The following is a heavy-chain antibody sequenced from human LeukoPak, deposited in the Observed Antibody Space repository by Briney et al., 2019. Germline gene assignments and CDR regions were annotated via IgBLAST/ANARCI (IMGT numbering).Heavy chain of an antibody. D-gene: IGHD1-26*01. V-gene: IGHV4-39*01. Sequence: SETLSLTCTVSGGSISSNKYYWGWIRQPPGKGLEWIGSIYYSGSTYYNPTLKSRVTIFVDTAKNQFSLKLSSVTAADTAVYYCATPYSGGYQGLDIWGQGTMVTVSS. CDR3: ATPYSGGYQGLDI. CDR2: IYYSGST. CDR1: GGSISSNKYY. J-gene: IGHJ3*02.